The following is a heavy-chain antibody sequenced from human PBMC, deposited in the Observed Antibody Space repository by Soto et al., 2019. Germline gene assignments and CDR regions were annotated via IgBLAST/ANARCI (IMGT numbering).Heavy chain of an antibody. V-gene: IGHV4-34*01. J-gene: IGHJ6*02. CDR2: INHSGST. CDR3: ATPITIPHHYGMAF. CDR1: GGSFSGYY. Sequence: SETLSLTCAVYGGSFSGYYWSWIRQPPGKGLEWIGEINHSGSTNYNPSLKSRVTISVDTSKNQFSLKLSSVTAADTAVYYCATPITIPHHYGMAFWGQGSTVTVSS. D-gene: IGHD3-3*01.